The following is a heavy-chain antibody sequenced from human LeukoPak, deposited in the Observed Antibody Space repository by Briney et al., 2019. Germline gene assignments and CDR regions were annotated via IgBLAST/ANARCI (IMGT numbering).Heavy chain of an antibody. CDR1: GNTVSIYY. J-gene: IGHJ6*02. V-gene: IGHV1-2*02. Sequence: ASVKVSCKASGNTVSIYYIHWVRQAPGQGREWMGWSNPDRGGTNDAQKFQGRVTMTRDTAISTDYMPLTRLGSDDTAVYFCARYSCSANCSAYYYYGIDVWGQGTTVTVSS. CDR3: ARYSCSANCSAYYYYGIDV. CDR2: SNPDRGGT. D-gene: IGHD2-2*01.